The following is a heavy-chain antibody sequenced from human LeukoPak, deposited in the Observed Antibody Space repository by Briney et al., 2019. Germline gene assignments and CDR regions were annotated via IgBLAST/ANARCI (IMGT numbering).Heavy chain of an antibody. CDR2: IKQDGSEK. CDR1: GFTFSSYW. V-gene: IGHV3-7*01. CDR3: ARVGSSGYYYVPLYYFDY. Sequence: GGSLRLSCAASGFTFSSYWMSWVRQAPGKGLEWVANIKQDGSEKYYVDSVKGRFTIPRDNAKNSLYLQMNSLRAEDTAVYYCARVGSSGYYYVPLYYFDYWGQGTLVTVSS. D-gene: IGHD3-22*01. J-gene: IGHJ4*02.